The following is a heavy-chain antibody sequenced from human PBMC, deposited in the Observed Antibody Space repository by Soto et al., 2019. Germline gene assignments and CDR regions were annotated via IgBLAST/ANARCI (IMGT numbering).Heavy chain of an antibody. CDR2: IYSGGST. CDR3: ASFPSITILEGLL. V-gene: IGHV3-66*01. D-gene: IGHD3-3*01. J-gene: IGHJ6*04. CDR1: GFTVSSNY. Sequence: EVRLVESGGGLVQPGGSLRLSCAASGFTVSSNYMSWVRQAPGKGLEWVSVIYSGGSTYYADSVKGRFTISRDNSKNTLYLQMNSLRAEDTAVYYCASFPSITILEGLLWGKGTTVTVSS.